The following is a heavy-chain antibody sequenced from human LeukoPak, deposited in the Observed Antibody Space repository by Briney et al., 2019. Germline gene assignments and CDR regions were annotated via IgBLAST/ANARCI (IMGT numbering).Heavy chain of an antibody. CDR3: ARSVFADAFDI. D-gene: IGHD3-10*01. CDR2: IYTSGTT. V-gene: IGHV4-4*07. J-gene: IGHJ3*02. Sequence: SETLSLTCTVSGGSVRRGNGTGIRQPAGSGLEWVGRIYTSGTTYYNPSLKSRVTISVDTSKNQFSLKLSSVTAADTAVYYCARSVFADAFDIWGQGTMVTVSS. CDR1: GGSVRRGN.